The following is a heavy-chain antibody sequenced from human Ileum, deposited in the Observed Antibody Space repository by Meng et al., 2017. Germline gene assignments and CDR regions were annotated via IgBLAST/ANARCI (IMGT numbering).Heavy chain of an antibody. D-gene: IGHD3-10*01. CDR1: VVSLSRYY. Sequence: LQHGCGGLVDPSRTRCLTFAVYVVSLSRYYWSWIPQPSGKGLDWIGEINHSGSTNYNPSLKSRVTISVDTSKNQCSLKLSSVTAADTAVYYFARGRGLIWFGEWFDPWGQGTLVTVSS. J-gene: IGHJ5*02. V-gene: IGHV4-34*01. CDR2: INHSGST. CDR3: ARGRGLIWFGEWFDP.